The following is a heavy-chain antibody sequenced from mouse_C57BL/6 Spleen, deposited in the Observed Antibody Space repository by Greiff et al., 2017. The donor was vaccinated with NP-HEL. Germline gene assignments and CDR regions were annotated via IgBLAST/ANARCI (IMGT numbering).Heavy chain of an antibody. Sequence: QVQLQQPGAELVKPGASVKMSCKASGYTFTSYWITWVKQRPGQGLEWIGDIYPGSGSTNYTDKFKGKATLTVDTSSRTAYMQLSSLTSEDSAVYYGARSPSYYDYDGPWFGYWGQGALVTVST. CDR1: GYTFTSYW. J-gene: IGHJ3*01. V-gene: IGHV1-55*01. CDR2: IYPGSGST. D-gene: IGHD2-4*01. CDR3: ARSPSYYDYDGPWFGY.